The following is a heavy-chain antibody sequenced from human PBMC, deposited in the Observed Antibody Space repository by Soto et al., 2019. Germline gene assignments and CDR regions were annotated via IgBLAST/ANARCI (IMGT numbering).Heavy chain of an antibody. V-gene: IGHV1-69*06. CDR1: GGTFSSYA. CDR3: ARKRPNCGGDCYSH. Sequence: SVKVSCKASGGTFSSYAISWVRQARGQGLEWMGGIIPIFGTANYAQKFQGRVTITADKSTSTAYMELRSLRSEDTAVYYCARKRPNCGGDCYSHWGQGTLITVSS. D-gene: IGHD2-21*02. CDR2: IIPIFGTA. J-gene: IGHJ4*02.